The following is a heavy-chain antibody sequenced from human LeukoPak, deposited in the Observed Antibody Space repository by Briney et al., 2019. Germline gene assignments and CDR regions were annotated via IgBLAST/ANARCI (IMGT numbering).Heavy chain of an antibody. CDR2: IYYSGST. J-gene: IGHJ4*02. D-gene: IGHD3-22*01. CDR1: GGSISSSSYY. V-gene: IGHV4-39*01. CDR3: ATGYYGQFDY. Sequence: SETLSLTCTVSGGSISSSSYYWGWIRQPPGKGLEWIGSIYYSGSTYYNPSLKSQVTISVDTSKNQFSLKLSSVTAADTAVYYCATGYYGQFDYWGQGTLVTVSS.